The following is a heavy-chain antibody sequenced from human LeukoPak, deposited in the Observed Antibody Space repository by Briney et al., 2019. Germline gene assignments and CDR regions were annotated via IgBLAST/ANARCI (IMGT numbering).Heavy chain of an antibody. CDR1: GFTFSSAQ. CDR3: ARDRVSNRGYFDV. CDR2: ISSSGSTI. D-gene: IGHD1-14*01. J-gene: IGHJ2*01. Sequence: PGGSLRLSCAASGFTFSSAQMDWVRQAPGKGLEWVSHISSSGSTIYYADSVKGRFTISRDNAKNSLYLQMDSLRVEDTALYYCARDRVSNRGYFDVWGRGTLVTVSA. V-gene: IGHV3-48*03.